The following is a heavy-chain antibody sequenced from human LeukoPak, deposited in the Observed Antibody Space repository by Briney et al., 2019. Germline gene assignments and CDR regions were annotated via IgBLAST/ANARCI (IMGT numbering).Heavy chain of an antibody. D-gene: IGHD6-19*01. CDR2: ISYDGSNK. Sequence: GGSLRLSCAASGLNLNTYWMSWVRQAPGKGLEWVAVISYDGSNKYYADSVKGRFTISRDNSKNTLYLQMNSLRAEDTAVYYCARGQWLVRAYFDYWGQGTLVTVSS. V-gene: IGHV3-30-3*01. J-gene: IGHJ4*02. CDR1: GLNLNTYW. CDR3: ARGQWLVRAYFDY.